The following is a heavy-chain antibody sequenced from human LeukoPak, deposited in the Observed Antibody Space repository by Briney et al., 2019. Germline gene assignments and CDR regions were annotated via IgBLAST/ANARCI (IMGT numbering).Heavy chain of an antibody. D-gene: IGHD1-26*01. CDR3: ALRIVPEYYFDY. CDR1: GGSVSSGSYY. J-gene: IGHJ4*02. Sequence: PSETLSLTCTVSGGSVSSGSYYWSWIRQPPGKGLEWIGYIYYSGSTNYNPSLKSRVTISVDTSKNQFSLRLSSVTAADTAVYYCALRIVPEYYFDYWGQGTLVTVSS. V-gene: IGHV4-61*01. CDR2: IYYSGST.